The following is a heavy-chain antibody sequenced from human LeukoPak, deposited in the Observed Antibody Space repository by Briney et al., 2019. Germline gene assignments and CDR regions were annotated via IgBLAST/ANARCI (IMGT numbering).Heavy chain of an antibody. V-gene: IGHV3-30*04. CDR2: ISYDGSNR. CDR3: ARARGAYAFDI. J-gene: IGHJ3*02. Sequence: GGSLRLSCAASGFTFSSYAMHWVRQAPGKGLEWVAVISYDGSNRYYADSVKGRFTISRDNSKNTLYLQMNSLRAEDTAVYYCARARGAYAFDIWGQGTMVTVSS. D-gene: IGHD3-10*01. CDR1: GFTFSSYA.